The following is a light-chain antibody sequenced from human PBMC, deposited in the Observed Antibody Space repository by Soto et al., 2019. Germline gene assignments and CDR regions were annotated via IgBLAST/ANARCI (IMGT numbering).Light chain of an antibody. J-gene: IGLJ1*01. CDR1: SSSIGAGYD. V-gene: IGLV1-40*01. Sequence: QSVLTQPPSVSGAPGQRVTISCTGSSSSIGAGYDVHWYHQLPGAAPKLLVSGNNNRPSGVPDRFSASKSGTSASLAITGLQTEDEAKYDCQSYDSRLTAYVFGTGTKLTVL. CDR3: QSYDSRLTAYV. CDR2: GNN.